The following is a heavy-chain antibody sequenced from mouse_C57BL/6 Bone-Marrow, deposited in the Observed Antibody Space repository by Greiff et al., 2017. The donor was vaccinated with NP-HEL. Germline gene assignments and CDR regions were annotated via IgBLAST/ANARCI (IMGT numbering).Heavy chain of an antibody. CDR1: GFTFSSYT. D-gene: IGHD6-2*01. CDR3: ARALLAWFAY. CDR2: ISGGGGNT. Sequence: EVMLVESGGGLVKPGGSLKLSCAASGFTFSSYTMSWVRQTPEKRLEWVATISGGGGNTYYPDSVKGRFTISRDNAKNTLYLQMSSLRSEDTALYYCARALLAWFAYWGQGTLVTVSA. J-gene: IGHJ3*01. V-gene: IGHV5-9*01.